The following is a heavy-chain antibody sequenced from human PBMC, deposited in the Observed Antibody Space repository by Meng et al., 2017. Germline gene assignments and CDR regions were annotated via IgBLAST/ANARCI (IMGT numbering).Heavy chain of an antibody. D-gene: IGHD4-11*01. CDR2: IIPIFGTA. J-gene: IGHJ4*02. CDR3: ARDDYSNYLPFDY. Sequence: QGQLVQSGGGVKKPGSSVKVSCKASGGTFSSYAIRWVRQAPGQGLEWMGGIIPIFGTANYAQKFQGRVTITADESTSTAYMELSSLRSEDTAVYYCARDDYSNYLPFDYWGQGTLVTVSS. CDR1: GGTFSSYA. V-gene: IGHV1-69*01.